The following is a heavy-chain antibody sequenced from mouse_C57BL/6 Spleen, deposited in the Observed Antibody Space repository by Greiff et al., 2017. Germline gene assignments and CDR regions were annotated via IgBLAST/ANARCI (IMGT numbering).Heavy chain of an antibody. Sequence: VQLQQSGPGLVQPSQSLSVTCTVSGFSLTSSGVHWVRQSPGKGLEWLGVLWSGGSTDYNAAFISRLSISKDNSKSHVFFKMNSLQADDTAIYYCASLGYPYAMDYWGQGTSVTVSS. D-gene: IGHD2-2*01. CDR3: ASLGYPYAMDY. J-gene: IGHJ4*01. V-gene: IGHV2-2*01. CDR2: LWSGGST. CDR1: GFSLTSSG.